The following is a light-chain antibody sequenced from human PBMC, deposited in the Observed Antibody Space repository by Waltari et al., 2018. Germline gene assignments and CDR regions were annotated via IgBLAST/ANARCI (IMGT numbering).Light chain of an antibody. Sequence: DIVMTQSPLSLSVTAGEPASISCRSSQSLVHSNGNYYLDWYLQKPGQSPQLLIYLGSNRASGVPDRFSGSGSGTDFTLKISRVEAEDVGVYYCMQALQAHLVFGQGTKVEIK. V-gene: IGKV2-28*01. CDR3: MQALQAHLV. J-gene: IGKJ1*01. CDR2: LGS. CDR1: QSLVHSNGNYY.